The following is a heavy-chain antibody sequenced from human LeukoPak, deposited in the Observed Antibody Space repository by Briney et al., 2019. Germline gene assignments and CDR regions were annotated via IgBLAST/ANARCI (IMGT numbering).Heavy chain of an antibody. V-gene: IGHV1-69*13. Sequence: SVTVSCTASGGTFSSYAISWVRQAPGQGLEWMGGIIPIFGTANYAQKFQGRVTITADESTSTAYMELSSLRSEDTAVYYCARDYDYGDYVDYWGQGTLVTVSS. D-gene: IGHD4-17*01. CDR3: ARDYDYGDYVDY. J-gene: IGHJ4*02. CDR1: GGTFSSYA. CDR2: IIPIFGTA.